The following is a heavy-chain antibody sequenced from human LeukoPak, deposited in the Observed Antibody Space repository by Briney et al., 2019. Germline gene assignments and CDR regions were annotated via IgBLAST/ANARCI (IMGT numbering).Heavy chain of an antibody. V-gene: IGHV4-59*08. J-gene: IGHJ3*02. CDR1: GFTFSDYY. CDR3: ARAPGSGSYFDAFDI. CDR2: IYYSGST. Sequence: GSLRLSCAASGFTFSDYYMSWIRQAPGKGLEWIGYIYYSGSTNYNPSLKSRVTISVDTSKNQFSLKLSSVTAADTAVYYCARAPGSGSYFDAFDIWGQGTMVTVSS. D-gene: IGHD3-10*01.